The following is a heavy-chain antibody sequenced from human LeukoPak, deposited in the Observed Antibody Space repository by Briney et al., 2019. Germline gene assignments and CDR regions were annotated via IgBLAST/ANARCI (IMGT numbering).Heavy chain of an antibody. V-gene: IGHV1-69*13. Sequence: SVTVSCKASGGTFSSYTISWVRQAPGQGLEWMGGINPIFGTANYAQKFQGRVTITADESTSTAYMELSSLRSEDTAVYYCARGGCSGGSCYSGAFDIWGQGTMVTVSS. CDR3: ARGGCSGGSCYSGAFDI. CDR2: INPIFGTA. D-gene: IGHD2-15*01. CDR1: GGTFSSYT. J-gene: IGHJ3*02.